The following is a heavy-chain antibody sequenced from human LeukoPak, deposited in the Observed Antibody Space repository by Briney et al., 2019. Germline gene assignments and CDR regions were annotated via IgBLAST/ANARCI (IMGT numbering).Heavy chain of an antibody. CDR2: MNPNSGNT. CDR1: GYTFTSYD. J-gene: IGHJ5*02. D-gene: IGHD3-10*01. Sequence: ASVKVSCKASGYTFTSYDINWVRQATGQGLEWMGWMNPNSGNTGYAQKFQGRVTMTRNTSISTAYMELNSLRSEDTAVYYCARSMVRGAPNWFDPWGQGTLVTVSS. V-gene: IGHV1-8*01. CDR3: ARSMVRGAPNWFDP.